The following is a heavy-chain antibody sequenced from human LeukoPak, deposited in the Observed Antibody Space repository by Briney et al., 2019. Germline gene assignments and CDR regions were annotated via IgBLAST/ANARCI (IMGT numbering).Heavy chain of an antibody. V-gene: IGHV1-2*02. CDR1: GYTFTGYY. Sequence: ASVKVSCKAFGYTFTGYYMHWVRQAPGQGLKWMGWINPHSGVTNYAQKFQGRVTMTRDTSISTVYMELSRLRSDDTAVYYCARQGALVKGIDYWGQGTLVTVSS. D-gene: IGHD6-13*01. J-gene: IGHJ4*02. CDR2: INPHSGVT. CDR3: ARQGALVKGIDY.